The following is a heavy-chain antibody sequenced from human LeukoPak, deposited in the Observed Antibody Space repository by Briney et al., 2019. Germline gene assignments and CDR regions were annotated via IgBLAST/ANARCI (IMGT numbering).Heavy chain of an antibody. Sequence: TPSETLSLTCTVSGGSITSTTYYWGWVRQSPGKGLEWIGSIYYSGRTYYNPSFESRVTISADTSKNQYSLKLTSVTAADTAVYYCARGRFLDAFDIWGQGTMVTVSS. CDR2: IYYSGRT. J-gene: IGHJ3*02. CDR1: GGSITSTTYY. CDR3: ARGRFLDAFDI. D-gene: IGHD3-3*01. V-gene: IGHV4-39*01.